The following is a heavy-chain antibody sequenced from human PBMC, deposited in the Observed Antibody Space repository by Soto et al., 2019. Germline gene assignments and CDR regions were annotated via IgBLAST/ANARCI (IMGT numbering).Heavy chain of an antibody. D-gene: IGHD2-15*01. CDR1: GYTFTSYD. CDR3: ARGQGYCSGGSCYDLEAFDI. V-gene: IGHV1-8*01. J-gene: IGHJ3*02. CDR2: MNPNSGNT. Sequence: QVQLVQSGAEVKKPGASVKVSCKASGYTFTSYDINWVRQATGQGLEWMGWMNPNSGNTGYAQKFQGRVTMTRNTSIRTAYMELSSLRSEDTAVYYCARGQGYCSGGSCYDLEAFDIWGQGTMVTVSS.